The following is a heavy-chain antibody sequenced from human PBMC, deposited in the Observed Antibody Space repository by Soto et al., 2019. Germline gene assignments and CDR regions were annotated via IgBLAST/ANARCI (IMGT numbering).Heavy chain of an antibody. Sequence: QVQLQESGPGLVKPSQTLSLTCSVSGGSISGGYYWSWIRQYPGKGLEWIGYIYYTGRTYYNPSLKGRIAIAVDTSKNQFSLKLRSVTAADTAMYYCAGPRRLGELSLGYGGQGILVTVSS. J-gene: IGHJ1*01. V-gene: IGHV4-31*03. D-gene: IGHD3-16*02. CDR2: IYYTGRT. CDR3: AGPRRLGELSLGY. CDR1: GGSISGGYY.